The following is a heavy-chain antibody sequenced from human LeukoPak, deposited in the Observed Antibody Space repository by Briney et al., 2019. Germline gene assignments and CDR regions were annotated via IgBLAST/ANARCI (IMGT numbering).Heavy chain of an antibody. Sequence: SETLSLTCTVSGGSISSYYWSWIRQPAGKGLEWIGRIYTSGSTNYNPSLKSRVTISVDTSKNQFSLKLSSVTAADTAVYYCARSERWLQSSGSRPSAIFDYWGQGTLVTVSS. J-gene: IGHJ4*02. D-gene: IGHD5-24*01. CDR3: ARSERWLQSSGSRPSAIFDY. V-gene: IGHV4-4*07. CDR1: GGSISSYY. CDR2: IYTSGST.